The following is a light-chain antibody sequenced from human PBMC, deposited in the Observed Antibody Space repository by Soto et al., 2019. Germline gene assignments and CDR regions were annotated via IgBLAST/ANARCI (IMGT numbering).Light chain of an antibody. V-gene: IGLV4-69*01. CDR2: LNSDGSH. Sequence: QSVLTQSPSASASLGASVKLTCTLSSGHSSYAIAWHQQQPEKGPRYLMKLNSDGSHSKGDGIPDRFSGSSSGAERYLTISRLQSEDEADYYCQTWGTGIPGVFGGGTKVTVL. CDR1: SGHSSYA. J-gene: IGLJ3*02. CDR3: QTWGTGIPGV.